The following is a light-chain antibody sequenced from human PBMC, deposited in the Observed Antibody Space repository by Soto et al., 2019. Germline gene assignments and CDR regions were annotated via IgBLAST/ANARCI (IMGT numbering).Light chain of an antibody. CDR2: GAS. V-gene: IGKV3-15*01. CDR3: QQHNDWPPWT. Sequence: EIVMTQSPATLSVSPGERATLSCRASQSIRTNLAWYQQKPGQPPRLLIYGASTRATGVPARFSGSGSGTDFILTISSLQSDDFAVYYCQQHNDWPPWTFGQGTKVDIK. CDR1: QSIRTN. J-gene: IGKJ1*01.